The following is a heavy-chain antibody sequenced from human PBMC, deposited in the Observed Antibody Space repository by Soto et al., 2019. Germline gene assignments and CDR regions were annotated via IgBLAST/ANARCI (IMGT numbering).Heavy chain of an antibody. D-gene: IGHD2-8*01. J-gene: IGHJ4*02. Sequence: ASVKVSCKASGYTFTGYYMHWVRQAPGQGLEWMGWINPNSGGTNYAQRFQGWVTMTRDTSISTAYMELSRLRSDDTAVYYCARDSSRCTNGVCNFDYWGQGTLVTVSS. CDR3: ARDSSRCTNGVCNFDY. CDR2: INPNSGGT. V-gene: IGHV1-2*04. CDR1: GYTFTGYY.